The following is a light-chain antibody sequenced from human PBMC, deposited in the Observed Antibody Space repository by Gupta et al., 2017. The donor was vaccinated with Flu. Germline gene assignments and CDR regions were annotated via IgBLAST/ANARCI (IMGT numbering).Light chain of an antibody. V-gene: IGLV2-11*01. Sequence: QSALTQPRSVSGSPGQSVSISCTGTSSDVGAYEYVSWYQQYPGKSPKIIIHEVDKRPAGVPDRFSASKTGNTASLTISGLQAEEEADYYCCSYAGSYSWVFGGGTKLTVL. CDR1: SSDVGAYEY. CDR2: EVD. CDR3: CSYAGSYSWV. J-gene: IGLJ3*02.